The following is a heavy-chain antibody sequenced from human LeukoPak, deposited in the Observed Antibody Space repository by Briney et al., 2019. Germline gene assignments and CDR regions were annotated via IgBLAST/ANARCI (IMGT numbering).Heavy chain of an antibody. Sequence: GTSVKVSCKFGLPFTTSSAVLWVRQTRGQRLEWIGWIAAGGGQTKYAQKFQERLSITRDMSTNTAYMELSSLRSDDTAVYYCAGDHPNYDYWGQGTQVTVSS. J-gene: IGHJ4*02. D-gene: IGHD5-24*01. CDR2: IAAGGGQT. V-gene: IGHV1-58*01. CDR3: AGDHPNYDY. CDR1: GLPFTTSSA.